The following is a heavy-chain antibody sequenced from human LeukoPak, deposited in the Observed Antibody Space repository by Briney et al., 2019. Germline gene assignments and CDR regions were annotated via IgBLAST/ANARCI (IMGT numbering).Heavy chain of an antibody. CDR1: GFTFSLYW. D-gene: IGHD3-16*01. V-gene: IGHV3-7*01. CDR2: INPDGSQK. Sequence: GGSLRLSCEASGFTFSLYWMTWVRHAPGKGLEWVADINPDGSQKYSVDSMKGRFTISRDNAKNSLFLQMNSLRAEDTAVYYCVRQMIRFWFDPWGQGTLVTVSS. CDR3: VRQMIRFWFDP. J-gene: IGHJ5*02.